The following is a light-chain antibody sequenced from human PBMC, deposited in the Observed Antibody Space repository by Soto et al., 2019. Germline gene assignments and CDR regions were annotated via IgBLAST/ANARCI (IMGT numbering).Light chain of an antibody. CDR3: SSYTSSSTPNV. Sequence: QSVLTQPASVSWSPGQSITISCTGTSSDVGGYNYVSWYQQHPGKAPKLMIYEVSNRPSGVSNRFSGSKSGNTASLTISGLQAEDEADYYCSSYTSSSTPNVFGTGTKVTVL. J-gene: IGLJ1*01. CDR2: EVS. CDR1: SSDVGGYNY. V-gene: IGLV2-14*01.